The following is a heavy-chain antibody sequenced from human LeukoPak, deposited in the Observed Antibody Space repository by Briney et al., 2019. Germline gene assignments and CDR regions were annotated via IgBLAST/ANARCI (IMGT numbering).Heavy chain of an antibody. CDR3: ARHPLGYYYGSGSYFYGMDV. CDR1: GYSFTSYW. D-gene: IGHD3-10*01. Sequence: GESLKISCKGSGYSFTSYWIGWVRQMPGKGLEWMGIIYPGDSDTRYSPSFQGQVTISADKSISTAYLQWSSLKASDTAMYYCARHPLGYYYGSGSYFYGMDVWGQGTTVTVSS. V-gene: IGHV5-51*01. J-gene: IGHJ6*02. CDR2: IYPGDSDT.